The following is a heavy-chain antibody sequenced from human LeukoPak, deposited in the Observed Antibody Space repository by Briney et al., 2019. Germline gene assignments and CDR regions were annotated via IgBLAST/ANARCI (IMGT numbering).Heavy chain of an antibody. V-gene: IGHV1-18*04. CDR2: IDPINGNT. CDR3: ARGGGATFHDY. Sequence: GASVKVSCKASGYSITNFGITWVRQAPGQGLEWMGWIDPINGNTNYARDLQGRVTMTTDTSTSTAYMDLRSLRSDDTAVYYWARGGGATFHDYWGRGTLVTVSS. D-gene: IGHD3-16*01. J-gene: IGHJ4*02. CDR1: GYSITNFG.